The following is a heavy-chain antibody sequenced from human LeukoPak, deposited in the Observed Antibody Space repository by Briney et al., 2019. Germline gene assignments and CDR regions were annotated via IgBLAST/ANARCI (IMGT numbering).Heavy chain of an antibody. V-gene: IGHV3-15*01. Sequence: PGGSLRLSCAASGFTFSNAWMSWVRQAPGKGLEWVGRIKSETDGGTTDYAAPVKGRFTISRDDSKNTLYLQMNSLKTEDTAVYYCTTEFKILYAFHWGQGTLVTVSS. J-gene: IGHJ4*02. CDR2: IKSETDGGTT. CDR1: GFTFSNAW. D-gene: IGHD2-8*01. CDR3: TTEFKILYAFH.